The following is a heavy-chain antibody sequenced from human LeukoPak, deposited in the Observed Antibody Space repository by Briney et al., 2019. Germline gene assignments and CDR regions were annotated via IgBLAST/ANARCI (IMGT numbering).Heavy chain of an antibody. CDR2: IYYSGST. CDR3: AREIIGGFNPGAY. Sequence: SETLSLTCTVSGGSISSYYWSWIRQPPGKGLEWIGSIYYSGSTYYNPSLKSRVTISVDTSKNQFSLKLSSVTAADTAVYYCAREIIGGFNPGAYWGQGTLVTVSS. J-gene: IGHJ4*02. CDR1: GGSISSYY. D-gene: IGHD3-16*02. V-gene: IGHV4-59*05.